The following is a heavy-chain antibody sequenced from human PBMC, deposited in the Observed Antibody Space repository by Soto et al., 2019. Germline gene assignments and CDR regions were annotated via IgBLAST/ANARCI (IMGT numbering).Heavy chain of an antibody. J-gene: IGHJ6*04. V-gene: IGHV1-18*01. D-gene: IGHD3-3*01. CDR2: ISAYNGNT. Sequence: QVQLVQSGAEVKKPGASVKVSCKASGYTFTSYGISWVRQAPGQGLEWMGWISAYNGNTNYAQKLQGRVTMTTDTSTSTAYMELRSLSSDDTAVYYCARVKPDDFWSGYYYYYGMDGWGKGTTVTVSS. CDR3: ARVKPDDFWSGYYYYYGMDG. CDR1: GYTFTSYG.